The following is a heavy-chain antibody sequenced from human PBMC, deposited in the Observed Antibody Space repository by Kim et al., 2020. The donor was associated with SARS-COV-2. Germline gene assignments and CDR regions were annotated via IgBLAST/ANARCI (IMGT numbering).Heavy chain of an antibody. D-gene: IGHD3-10*01. CDR1: GFTFSSYW. Sequence: GGSLRLYCAASGFTFSSYWMSWVRQAPGKGLEWVANIKQDGSEKYYVDSVKGRFTISRDNAKNSLYLQMNSLRAEDTAVYYCARDGLYYYGSGSYYSENHYYYYGMDVWGQGTTVTVSS. V-gene: IGHV3-7*03. J-gene: IGHJ6*02. CDR2: IKQDGSEK. CDR3: ARDGLYYYGSGSYYSENHYYYYGMDV.